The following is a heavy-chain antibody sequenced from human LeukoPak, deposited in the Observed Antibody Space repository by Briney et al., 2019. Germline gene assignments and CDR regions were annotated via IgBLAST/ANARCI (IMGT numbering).Heavy chain of an antibody. V-gene: IGHV3-53*01. CDR1: GFTVSSNY. D-gene: IGHD3-22*01. CDR3: ASSRGNYYDSRATIDY. J-gene: IGHJ4*02. CDR2: IYSGGST. Sequence: GGSLRLSCAASGFTVSSNYMSWVRQAPGKGLEWVSIIYSGGSTYYTDSVKGRFTISRDNSKNTLYLQMNSLRAEDTAVYYCASSRGNYYDSRATIDYWGQGTLVTVSS.